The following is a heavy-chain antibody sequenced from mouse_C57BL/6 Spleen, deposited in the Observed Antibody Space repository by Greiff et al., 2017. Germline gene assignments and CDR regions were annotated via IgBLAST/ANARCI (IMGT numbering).Heavy chain of an antibody. CDR1: GYTFTSYW. CDR2: IYPGNSDT. CDR3: TRVYYDYDDYAMDY. J-gene: IGHJ4*01. D-gene: IGHD2-4*01. Sequence: VQLQQSGTVLARPGASVKMSCKTSGYTFTSYWMHWVKQRPGQGLEWIGAIYPGNSDTSYNQKFKGKAKLTAVTSASTAYMELSSLTNDDSAVYYCTRVYYDYDDYAMDYWGQGTSVTVSS. V-gene: IGHV1-5*01.